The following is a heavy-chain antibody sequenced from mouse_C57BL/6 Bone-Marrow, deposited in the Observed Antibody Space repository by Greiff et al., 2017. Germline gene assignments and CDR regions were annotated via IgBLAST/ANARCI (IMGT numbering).Heavy chain of an antibody. Sequence: VQLQQSGAELVKPGASVKLSCTASGFNIKDYYMHWVKQRTEQGLEWIGRIDPEDGEPKSTPRFQGKATITADTSSNTAYLQLSSLTSEDTAVYYCARGLLRLLYFDYWGQGTTLTVSS. V-gene: IGHV14-2*01. J-gene: IGHJ2*01. D-gene: IGHD1-2*01. CDR2: IDPEDGEP. CDR1: GFNIKDYY. CDR3: ARGLLRLLYFDY.